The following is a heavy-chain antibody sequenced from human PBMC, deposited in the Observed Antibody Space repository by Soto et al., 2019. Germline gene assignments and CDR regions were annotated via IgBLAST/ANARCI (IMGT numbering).Heavy chain of an antibody. CDR3: ARHGWTGSAYYYGMDV. CDR2: IYPGDSDT. Sequence: GESLKISCKGSGYRFTTYWIGWVRQMPGKGLEWMGIIYPGDSDTRYSPSFQGQVTISADKSISTAYLQWSSLKASDTAMYYCARHGWTGSAYYYGMDVWGQWTTVTVSS. CDR1: GYRFTTYW. D-gene: IGHD3-9*01. V-gene: IGHV5-51*01. J-gene: IGHJ6*02.